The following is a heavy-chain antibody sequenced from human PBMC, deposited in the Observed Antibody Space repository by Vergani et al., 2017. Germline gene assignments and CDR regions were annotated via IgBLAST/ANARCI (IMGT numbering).Heavy chain of an antibody. D-gene: IGHD4-11*01. CDR3: ARDGDDYSMAYFDY. J-gene: IGHJ4*02. Sequence: QVQLVQSGAEVKKPGSSVKVSCKASGGTFSSYAISWVRQAPGQGLEWMGGINPNSGGTNYAQKFQGRVTMTRDTSISTAYMELSRLRSDDTAVYYCARDGDDYSMAYFDYWGQGTLVTVSS. CDR1: GGTFSSYA. V-gene: IGHV1-2*02. CDR2: INPNSGGT.